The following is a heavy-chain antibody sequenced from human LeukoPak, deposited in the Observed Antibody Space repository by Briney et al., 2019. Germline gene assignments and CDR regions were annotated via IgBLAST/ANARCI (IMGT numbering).Heavy chain of an antibody. D-gene: IGHD2-8*01. Sequence: PLASVKVSCKASGYTFTNYGISWVRQAPGQGLEWMGWISAYNGKTYYAQNFQGRVTVTTDTSTSTAYMDLRSLRSDDTAVYYCARTNLDCKNGVCYDYWGQGTPVTVSS. V-gene: IGHV1-18*01. CDR1: GYTFTNYG. CDR3: ARTNLDCKNGVCYDY. J-gene: IGHJ4*02. CDR2: ISAYNGKT.